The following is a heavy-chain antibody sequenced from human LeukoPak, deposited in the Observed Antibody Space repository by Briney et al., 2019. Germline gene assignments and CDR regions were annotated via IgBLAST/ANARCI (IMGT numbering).Heavy chain of an antibody. CDR3: AREGGSSRNFDY. CDR1: GASISSDF. CDR2: MYNSGII. V-gene: IGHV4-4*07. D-gene: IGHD6-13*01. J-gene: IGHJ4*02. Sequence: SETLSLTCAVSGASISSDFWSWIRQPAGKGLEWIGRMYNSGIINYNPSLKSRLTMSVDTAKNQFSLNLSSVTAADTAVYYCAREGGSSRNFDYWGQGTLVTVSS.